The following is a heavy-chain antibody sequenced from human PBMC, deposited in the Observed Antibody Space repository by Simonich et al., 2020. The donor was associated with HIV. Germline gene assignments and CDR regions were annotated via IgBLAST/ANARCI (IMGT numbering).Heavy chain of an antibody. Sequence: QVQLVESGGGVVQPGRSLRLSCAASGFTFSSYAMHWVRQAPGKGREWVAVISNDGSNKYYADSVKGRFTISRDNSKNTLYLQMNSLRAEDTAVYCCARVTLMVGLDYWGQGTLVTVSS. CDR1: GFTFSSYA. J-gene: IGHJ4*02. CDR2: ISNDGSNK. V-gene: IGHV3-30*07. D-gene: IGHD3-22*01. CDR3: ARVTLMVGLDY.